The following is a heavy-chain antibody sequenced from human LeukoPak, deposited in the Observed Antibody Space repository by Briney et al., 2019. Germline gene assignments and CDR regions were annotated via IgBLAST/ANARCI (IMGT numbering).Heavy chain of an antibody. CDR3: ARGTEYYYDSNGD. CDR1: GYTFTSYY. Sequence: ASVKVSCKASGYTFTSYYMHWVRQAPGQGLEWMGIINPSGGSTSYAQKFQGRVTITADKSTSTAYMELSSLRSEDTAVYYCARGTEYYYDSNGDWGQGTLVTVSS. D-gene: IGHD3-22*01. V-gene: IGHV1-46*01. CDR2: INPSGGST. J-gene: IGHJ4*02.